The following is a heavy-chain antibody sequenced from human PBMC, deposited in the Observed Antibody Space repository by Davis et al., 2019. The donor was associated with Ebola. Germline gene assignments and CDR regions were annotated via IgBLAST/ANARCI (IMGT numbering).Heavy chain of an antibody. V-gene: IGHV1-8*01. D-gene: IGHD2-2*01. CDR3: ATSLVPAAFYYYYGMDV. Sequence: ASVKVSCKASGYTFTSYDINWVRQATGQGLEWMGWMNPNSGNTGYAQKFQGRVTMTEDTSTDTAYMELSSLRSEDTAVYYCATSLVPAAFYYYYGMDVWGQGTTVTVSS. CDR2: MNPNSGNT. CDR1: GYTFTSYD. J-gene: IGHJ6*02.